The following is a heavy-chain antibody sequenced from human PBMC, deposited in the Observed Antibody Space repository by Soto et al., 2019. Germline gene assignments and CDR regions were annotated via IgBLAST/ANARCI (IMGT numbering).Heavy chain of an antibody. CDR1: GFTFSDYA. V-gene: IGHV3-30*18. Sequence: LRLSCAASGFTFSDYAMHWVRQAPGKGLEWVAVVSHDGRNTHYADSVKGRFTISRDSSKNTLYLQMNSLRAEDTAVYYCSKEDYYDSSGFVMFYYYYGMDVWGQGTTVTVSS. D-gene: IGHD3-22*01. CDR2: VSHDGRNT. CDR3: SKEDYYDSSGFVMFYYYYGMDV. J-gene: IGHJ6*02.